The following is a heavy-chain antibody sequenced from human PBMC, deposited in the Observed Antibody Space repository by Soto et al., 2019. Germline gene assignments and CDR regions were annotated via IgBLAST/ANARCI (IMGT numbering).Heavy chain of an antibody. D-gene: IGHD2-15*01. J-gene: IGHJ4*02. CDR3: VKDNVGVYCSGGSCYFDY. CDR2: ISWDSGVI. V-gene: IGHV3-9*01. CDR1: GFSLDHYA. Sequence: ESGGGLAQPGRSLRLSCLASGFSLDHYAMHWVRQAPGKGLEWVSGISWDSGVIDYADSVRGRFTISRDNAKNSLYLQMTSLRAEDTALYYCVKDNVGVYCSGGSCYFDYWGQGSLVTVSS.